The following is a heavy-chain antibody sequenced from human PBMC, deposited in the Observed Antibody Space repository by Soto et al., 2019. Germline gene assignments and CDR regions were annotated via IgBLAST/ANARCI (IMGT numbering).Heavy chain of an antibody. CDR2: IRSTANSYAT. Sequence: EVQLVESGGGLVQHVGSLKLSCAASWFTFSGSAMHWVRQASGKGLEWVGRIRSTANSYATAYAASVKGRFTISIDESKNTEYLQMNSLKTEDTAVYDGIKVAKGAAHSKGMDVWGQGTTVTVSS. CDR3: IKVAKGAAHSKGMDV. J-gene: IGHJ6*02. CDR1: WFTFSGSA. D-gene: IGHD6-13*01. V-gene: IGHV3-73*01.